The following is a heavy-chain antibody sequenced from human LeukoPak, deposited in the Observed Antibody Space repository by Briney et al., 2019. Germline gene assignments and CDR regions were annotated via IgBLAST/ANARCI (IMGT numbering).Heavy chain of an antibody. CDR3: AREGYYYDSSGYYPFDY. J-gene: IGHJ4*02. V-gene: IGHV3-30-3*01. CDR2: ISYDGSNK. CDR1: GFTFSSYA. D-gene: IGHD3-22*01. Sequence: GGSLRLSCAASGFTFSSYAMHWVRQAPGKGLEWVAVISYDGSNKYYADSVKGRFTISRDNSKNTLYLQMNSLRAEDTAVYYCAREGYYYDSSGYYPFDYWGLGTLVTVSS.